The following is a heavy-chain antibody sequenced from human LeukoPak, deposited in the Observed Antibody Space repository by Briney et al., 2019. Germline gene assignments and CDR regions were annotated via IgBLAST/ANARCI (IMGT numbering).Heavy chain of an antibody. D-gene: IGHD3-22*01. V-gene: IGHV3-48*03. J-gene: IGHJ4*02. CDR3: AMTYYYDSSGYSPDY. Sequence: GGSLRLSCAASGFTFSSYEMNWVRQAPGKGLEWVSYISSSGSTIYYADSVKGRFTISRDNAKNSLYLQMNSLRAEDTAVYYCAMTYYYDSSGYSPDYWGQGTLVTVSS. CDR2: ISSSGSTI. CDR1: GFTFSSYE.